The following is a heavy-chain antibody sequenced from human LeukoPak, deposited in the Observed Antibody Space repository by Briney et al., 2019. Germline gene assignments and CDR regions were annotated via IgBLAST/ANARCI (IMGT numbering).Heavy chain of an antibody. D-gene: IGHD3-10*01. CDR3: ARDPSNMVYNAEYFQR. J-gene: IGHJ1*01. CDR1: GFTFSSYS. Sequence: GGSLRLSCAASGFTFSSYSMNWVRQAPGKGLEWVSSISSSSSYIYYADSVKGRFTISRDNAKNSLYLQMNSLRAEDTAVYYCARDPSNMVYNAEYFQRWGQGTLVTVSS. V-gene: IGHV3-21*01. CDR2: ISSSSSYI.